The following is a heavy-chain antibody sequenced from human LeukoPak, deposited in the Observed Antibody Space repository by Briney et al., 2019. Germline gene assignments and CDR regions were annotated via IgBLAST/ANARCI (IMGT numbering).Heavy chain of an antibody. CDR1: AYSFTSYW. J-gene: IGHJ4*02. CDR3: ARHGKWLQFPFDY. Sequence: GESLKISCKGSAYSFTSYWIGWVRQMPGKGLEWMGIIYPGDSDTRYSPSFQGQVTISADKSISTAYLQWSSLKASDTAMHYCARHGKWLQFPFDYWGQGTLVTVSS. V-gene: IGHV5-51*01. CDR2: IYPGDSDT. D-gene: IGHD5-24*01.